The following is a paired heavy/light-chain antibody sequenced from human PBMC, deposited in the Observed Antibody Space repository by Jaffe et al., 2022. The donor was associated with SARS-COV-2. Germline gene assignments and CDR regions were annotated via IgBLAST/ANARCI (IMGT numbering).Heavy chain of an antibody. D-gene: IGHD6-13*01. CDR1: GFNFDDYA. CDR3: AKDRYSSSWYYFDY. CDR2: INWSSGSI. V-gene: IGHV3-9*01. Sequence: EVQLAESGGGLVQPGRSLRLSCAASGFNFDDYAMHWVRQAPGKGLEWVSGINWSSGSIGYADSVKGRFTISRDNAKNSLYLQMNSLRAEDTALYYCAKDRYSSSWYYFDYWGQGTLVTVSS. J-gene: IGHJ4*02.
Light chain of an antibody. J-gene: IGKJ5*01. CDR3: QEYNTAPIT. V-gene: IGKV1-27*01. Sequence: DIQMTQSPSSLSASVGDRVTITCRASQGISNYLAWYQQKPGKVPKLLIYAASTLHSGVPSRFGGSGSGTEFTLTISSLQPEDVATYYCQEYNTAPITFGQGTRLEIK. CDR2: AAS. CDR1: QGISNY.